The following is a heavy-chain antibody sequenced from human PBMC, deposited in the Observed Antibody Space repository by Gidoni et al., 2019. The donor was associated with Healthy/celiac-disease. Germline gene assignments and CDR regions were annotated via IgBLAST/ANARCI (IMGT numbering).Heavy chain of an antibody. CDR2: INHSGST. J-gene: IGHJ5*02. Sequence: QVQLQQWGAGLLKPSETLSLTCALYGVSFSGYYWSWIRQPPGKGLEWIGEINHSGSTNYNPSLKSRVTISVDTSKNQFSLKLSAVTAADTAVYYCARRNLRFLEWLLYFNWFDPWGQGTLVTVSS. D-gene: IGHD3-3*01. V-gene: IGHV4-34*01. CDR3: ARRNLRFLEWLLYFNWFDP. CDR1: GVSFSGYY.